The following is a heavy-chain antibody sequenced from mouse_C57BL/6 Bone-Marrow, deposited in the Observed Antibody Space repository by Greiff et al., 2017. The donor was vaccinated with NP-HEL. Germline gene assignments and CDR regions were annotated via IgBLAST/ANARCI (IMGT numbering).Heavy chain of an antibody. V-gene: IGHV5-9*01. D-gene: IGHD1-1*01. J-gene: IGHJ2*01. CDR1: GFTFSSYT. Sequence: EVQWVESGGGLVKPGGSLKLSCAASGFTFSSYTMSWVRQTPEKRLEWVATISGGGGNTYYPDSVKGRFTISRDNAKNTLYLQMSSLRSEDTALYYCARFISDYWGQGTTLTVSS. CDR3: ARFISDY. CDR2: ISGGGGNT.